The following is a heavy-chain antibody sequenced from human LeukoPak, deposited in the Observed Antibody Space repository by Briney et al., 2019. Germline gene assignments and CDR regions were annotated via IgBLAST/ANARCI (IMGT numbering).Heavy chain of an antibody. Sequence: SGGSLRLSCAASGFTFSNYAMHWVRQAPGKGLEYVSAIKSNGAGPYYADSVKGRFTISRDNSKNTLYLQMGSLRAEDMAVYYCARSSGYFDYWGQGTLVTVSS. J-gene: IGHJ4*02. D-gene: IGHD3-22*01. CDR3: ARSSGYFDY. V-gene: IGHV3-64*02. CDR2: IKSNGAGP. CDR1: GFTFSNYA.